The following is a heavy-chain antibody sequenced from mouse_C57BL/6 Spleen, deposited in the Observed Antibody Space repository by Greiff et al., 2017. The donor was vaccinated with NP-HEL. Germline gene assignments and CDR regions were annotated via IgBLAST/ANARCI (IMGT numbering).Heavy chain of an antibody. V-gene: IGHV1-76*01. Sequence: VKLQQSGAELVRPGASVKLSCKASGYTFTDYYINWVKQRPGQGLEWIARIYPGSGNTYYNEKFKGKATLTAEKSSSTAYMQLSSLTSEDSAVYFCARDSSGLGGDYFDYWGQGTTLTVSS. CDR1: GYTFTDYY. J-gene: IGHJ2*01. CDR3: ARDSSGLGGDYFDY. CDR2: IYPGSGNT. D-gene: IGHD3-2*02.